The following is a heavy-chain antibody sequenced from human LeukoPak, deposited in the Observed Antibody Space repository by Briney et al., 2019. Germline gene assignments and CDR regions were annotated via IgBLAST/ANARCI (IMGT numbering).Heavy chain of an antibody. CDR2: ISAYNGST. Sequence: ASVKVSCKASGYTFTSYGISWVRQAPGQGLEWMGWISAYNGSTNYAQKLQGRVTMTTDTSTSIAYMELRSLRSDDTAVYYCAKDHKYCSGGSCYSFLVFRGYYFDYWGQGTLVTVSS. CDR3: AKDHKYCSGGSCYSFLVFRGYYFDY. D-gene: IGHD2-15*01. CDR1: GYTFTSYG. V-gene: IGHV1-18*01. J-gene: IGHJ4*02.